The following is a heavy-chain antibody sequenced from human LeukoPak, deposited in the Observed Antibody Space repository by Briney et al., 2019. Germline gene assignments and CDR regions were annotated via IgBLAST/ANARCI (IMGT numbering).Heavy chain of an antibody. Sequence: KTAETLTLTCTVSGLSISRYYWSWIRQPPGKGLEWFGCIYCSGSTNYNPSLKSRVAISVDTSKNQFSLKLSSVTAADTAVYYCARASIGFWSGYYNWFDPWGQGTLVTVSS. CDR3: ARASIGFWSGYYNWFDP. J-gene: IGHJ5*02. V-gene: IGHV4-59*01. CDR2: IYCSGST. CDR1: GLSISRYY. D-gene: IGHD3-3*01.